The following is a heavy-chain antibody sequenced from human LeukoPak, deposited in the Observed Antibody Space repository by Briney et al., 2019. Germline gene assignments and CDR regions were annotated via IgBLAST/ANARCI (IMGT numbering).Heavy chain of an antibody. CDR1: GFTFSSYG. CDR3: AKGGHFCSSTSCYSFEYYYYMDV. CDR2: ISYDGSNK. Sequence: GRSLRLSCAASGFTFSSYGMHWVRQAPGKGLEWVAVISYDGSNKYYADSVKGRFTISRDNSKNTLYLQMNSLRAEDTAVYYCAKGGHFCSSTSCYSFEYYYYMDVWGKGTTVTVSS. J-gene: IGHJ6*03. D-gene: IGHD2-2*02. V-gene: IGHV3-30*18.